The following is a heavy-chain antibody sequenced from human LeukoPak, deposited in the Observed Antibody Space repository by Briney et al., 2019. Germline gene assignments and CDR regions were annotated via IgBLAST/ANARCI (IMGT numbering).Heavy chain of an antibody. CDR3: AKDGGRGVYYYYGMDV. V-gene: IGHV3-43*01. CDR1: GFTFDDYT. J-gene: IGHJ6*02. CDR2: ISWDGGST. Sequence: GGSLRLSCAASGFTFDDYTMHWVRQAPGKGLEWVSLISWDGGSTYYADSVKGRFTISRDNSKNSLYLQMNSLRTEDTALYYCAKDGGRGVYYYYGMDVWGQGTTVTVSS. D-gene: IGHD4-23*01.